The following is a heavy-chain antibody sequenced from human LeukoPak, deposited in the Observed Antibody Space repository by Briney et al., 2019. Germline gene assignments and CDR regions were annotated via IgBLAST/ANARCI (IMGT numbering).Heavy chain of an antibody. CDR3: SRESEPFCPFGH. Sequence: SETLSLTCGVSGGSITTTNYWSWVGQPPGGGLEWIGEIALAGRTRYNPSLKSRVNISIDESKNHLYLNLASVTAADTAVYYCSRESEPFCPFGHWGQGTLVAVTS. J-gene: IGHJ4*02. V-gene: IGHV4-4*02. CDR1: GGSITTTNY. CDR2: IALAGRT.